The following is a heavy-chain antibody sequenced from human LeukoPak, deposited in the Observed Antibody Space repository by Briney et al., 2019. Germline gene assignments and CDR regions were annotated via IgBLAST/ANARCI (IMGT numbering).Heavy chain of an antibody. CDR1: GGSISSDGYY. Sequence: SETLSLTCTVSGGSISSDGYYWSWIRQHPGKGLEWNGYIYYSGSTYYNPSLKSRVTISVDTSKNQFSLKLSSVTAADTAVYYCARASRYDYVWGSYRPPYFDYWGQGTLVTVSS. D-gene: IGHD3-16*02. V-gene: IGHV4-31*03. CDR2: IYYSGST. CDR3: ARASRYDYVWGSYRPPYFDY. J-gene: IGHJ4*02.